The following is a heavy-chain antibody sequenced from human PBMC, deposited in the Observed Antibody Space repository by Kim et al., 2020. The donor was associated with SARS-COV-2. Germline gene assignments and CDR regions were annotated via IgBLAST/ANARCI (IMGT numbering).Heavy chain of an antibody. V-gene: IGHV3-33*01. J-gene: IGHJ4*02. CDR2: SNK. Sequence: SNKYSADSVKGRVTISRDKSKNTRDLEMNSLRAEDTDVYYCARGGSDLDYWGQGTLVTVSS. D-gene: IGHD3-16*01. CDR3: ARGGSDLDY.